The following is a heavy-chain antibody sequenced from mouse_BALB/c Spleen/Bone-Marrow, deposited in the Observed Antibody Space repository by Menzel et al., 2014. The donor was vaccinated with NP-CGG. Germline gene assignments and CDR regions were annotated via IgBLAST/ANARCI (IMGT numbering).Heavy chain of an antibody. D-gene: IGHD1-1*01. V-gene: IGHV6-6*01. J-gene: IGHJ3*01. CDR3: TVHGVFAY. CDR2: IKTKADNHAT. CDR1: GFTFNDAW. Sequence: EVNVVESGGGLAQPGGSMKLSCAASGFTFNDAWMDWVRQTPEKGLEWVAEIKTKADNHATYYAETVKGRITISRDDSKSRVYLQMNSLSAEDTGIYYCTVHGVFAYSGQGTLVTVSA.